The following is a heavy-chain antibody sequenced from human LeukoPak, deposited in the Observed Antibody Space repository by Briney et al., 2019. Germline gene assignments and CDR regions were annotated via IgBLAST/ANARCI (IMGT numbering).Heavy chain of an antibody. V-gene: IGHV1-18*01. CDR3: ARDEKKYCSGGSCPAYFDY. D-gene: IGHD2-15*01. Sequence: ASVKVSCKTYGYNFRHYGISWVRQAPGQGLEWMAWISGGYNGDSNYALKLRGRLTMTTDTSTSTAYMEVRSLRSDDTAVYYCARDEKKYCSGGSCPAYFDYWGQGTLVTVSS. CDR2: ISGGYNGDS. J-gene: IGHJ4*02. CDR1: GYNFRHYG.